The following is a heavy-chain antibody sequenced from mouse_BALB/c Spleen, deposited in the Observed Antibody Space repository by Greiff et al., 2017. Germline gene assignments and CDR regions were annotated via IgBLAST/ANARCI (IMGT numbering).Heavy chain of an antibody. CDR3: ARFAMDYYGSSYVRYYAMDY. J-gene: IGHJ4*01. CDR1: GYSITSDYA. V-gene: IGHV3-2*02. D-gene: IGHD1-1*01. Sequence: ESGPGLVKPSQSLSLTCTVTGYSITSDYAWNWIRQFPGNKLEWMGYISYSGSTSYNPSLKSRISITRDTSKNQFFLQLNSVTTEDTATYYCARFAMDYYGSSYVRYYAMDYWGQGTSVTVSS. CDR2: ISYSGST.